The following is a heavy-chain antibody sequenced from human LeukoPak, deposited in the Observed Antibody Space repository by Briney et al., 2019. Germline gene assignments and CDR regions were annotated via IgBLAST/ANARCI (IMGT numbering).Heavy chain of an antibody. CDR1: GYTFTSYA. Sequence: RASVKVSCKASGYTFTSYAMNWVRQAPGQGLEWMGWINTNTGNPTYAQGFTGRFVFSLDTSVSTAYLQISSLKAEDTAVYYCARDLRARYYDILTGYSHFGYWGQGTLVTVSS. CDR2: INTNTGNP. CDR3: ARDLRARYYDILTGYSHFGY. D-gene: IGHD3-9*01. V-gene: IGHV7-4-1*02. J-gene: IGHJ4*02.